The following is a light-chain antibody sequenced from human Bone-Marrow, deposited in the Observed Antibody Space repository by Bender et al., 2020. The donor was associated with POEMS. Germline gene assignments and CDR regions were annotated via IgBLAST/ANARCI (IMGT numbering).Light chain of an antibody. Sequence: QSVLTQPPSVSGAPGQTVTISCTGTSSNMGAGYGVNWYQQLPGTAPKLLIYNNENRPSGVPDRISGSKSGTSASLAITGLQAEDEAGYYCQSYDISLSGWVFGGGTKLTAL. CDR2: NNE. J-gene: IGLJ3*02. CDR3: QSYDISLSGWV. V-gene: IGLV1-40*01. CDR1: SSNMGAGYG.